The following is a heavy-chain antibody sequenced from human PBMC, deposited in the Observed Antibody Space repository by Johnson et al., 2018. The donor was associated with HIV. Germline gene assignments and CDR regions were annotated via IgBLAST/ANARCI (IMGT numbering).Heavy chain of an antibody. V-gene: IGHV3-30*04. D-gene: IGHD1-14*01. CDR1: GFTFSRYA. CDR3: ARGPKNPGLDAFDI. J-gene: IGHJ3*02. Sequence: QVQLVESGGGVVQPGRSLRLSCAASGFTFSRYAMHWVRQAPAKGLEWVAAISYDGSAKDHADSVKGRFTITIDSSKNTLYLQMNSLRAEDTAVYYCARGPKNPGLDAFDIWGQGTVVTVSS. CDR2: ISYDGSAK.